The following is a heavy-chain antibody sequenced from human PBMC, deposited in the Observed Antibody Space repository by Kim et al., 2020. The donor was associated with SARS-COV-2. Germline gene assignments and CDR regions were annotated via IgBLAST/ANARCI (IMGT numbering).Heavy chain of an antibody. CDR3: AREKGRGLWFGEGYFDY. CDR1: GGSISSGGYY. V-gene: IGHV4-31*03. CDR2: IYYSGST. Sequence: SETLSLTCTVSGGSISSGGYYWSWIRQHPGKGLEWIGYIYYSGSTYYNPSLKSRVTISVDTSKNQFSLKLSSVTAADTAVYYCAREKGRGLWFGEGYFDYWGQGTLVTVSS. J-gene: IGHJ4*02. D-gene: IGHD3-10*01.